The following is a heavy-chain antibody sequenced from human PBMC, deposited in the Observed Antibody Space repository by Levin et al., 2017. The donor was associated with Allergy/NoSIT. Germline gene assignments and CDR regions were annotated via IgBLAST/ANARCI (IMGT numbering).Heavy chain of an antibody. D-gene: IGHD6-19*01. J-gene: IGHJ6*03. Sequence: ASETLSLTCAVSGGSFTSTNWWSWVRQPPGKGLEWIGEIYHSGSTNYNPSLKSRVTMSVDKSNNQFSLRLTSVTAADTAVYYCASTSGRYGYYYYMDVWGKGTTVTVSS. CDR1: GGSFTSTNW. V-gene: IGHV4-4*02. CDR2: IYHSGST. CDR3: ASTSGRYGYYYYMDV.